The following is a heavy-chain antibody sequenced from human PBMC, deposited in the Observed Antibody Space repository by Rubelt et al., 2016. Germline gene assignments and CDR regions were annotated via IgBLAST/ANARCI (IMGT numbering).Heavy chain of an antibody. CDR1: GFTFSSYW. CDR2: IDSDGSTT. V-gene: IGHV3-74*02. J-gene: IGHJ4*02. Sequence: EVQLVESGGGLVQPGGSLRLSCAASGFTFSSYWMHWVRQAPGKGLGWVSRIDSDGSTTTYADSGKGRFTISRANAKNKLYLQVISLGAGGTAVYYCAMTRQGGYFDSWGQGTLVTVSS. D-gene: IGHD3-16*01. CDR3: AMTRQGGYFDS.